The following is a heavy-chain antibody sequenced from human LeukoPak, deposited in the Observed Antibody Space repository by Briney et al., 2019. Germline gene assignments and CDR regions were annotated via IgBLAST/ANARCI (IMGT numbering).Heavy chain of an antibody. Sequence: PGGSLRLSCAASGFTLSSYAMSGGRQAPGKGREGVSAIIGGGGSTYYADSVKGRFTISRDNSNNTLYLQMNSLRAEDTAVYYCANLFGAGEWELLPVFYWGQGTLVTVSS. CDR2: IIGGGGST. V-gene: IGHV3-23*01. CDR3: ANLFGAGEWELLPVFY. D-gene: IGHD1-26*01. J-gene: IGHJ4*02. CDR1: GFTLSSYA.